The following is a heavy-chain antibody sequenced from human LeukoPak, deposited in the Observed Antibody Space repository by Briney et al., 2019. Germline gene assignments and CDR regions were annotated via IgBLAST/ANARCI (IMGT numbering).Heavy chain of an antibody. CDR3: ARDEGGSYQTAGAFDI. CDR2: IYTSGST. V-gene: IGHV4-61*02. CDR1: GGSISSGSYY. D-gene: IGHD1-26*01. Sequence: PSETLSLTCTVSGGSISSGSYYWSWIRQPAGKGLEWIGRIYTSGSTNYNPSLKSRVTISVDTSKNQFSLKLSSVTAADTAVYYCARDEGGSYQTAGAFDIWGQGTMVTVSS. J-gene: IGHJ3*02.